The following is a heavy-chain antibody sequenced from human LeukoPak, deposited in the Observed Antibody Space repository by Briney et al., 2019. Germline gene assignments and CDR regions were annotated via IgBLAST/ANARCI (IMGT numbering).Heavy chain of an antibody. CDR1: GFTFSNYS. V-gene: IGHV3-21*01. D-gene: IGHD1-7*01. CDR2: ISSSSSYI. J-gene: IGHJ4*02. CDR3: ARVNYVSSGWGAPFDY. Sequence: PGGSLRLSCAGSGFTFSNYSINWVRPAPGKGLEGVSSISSSSSYIYYADSVKGRFTISRDNAKNSLYLQINSLRAEDTAIYYCARVNYVSSGWGAPFDYWGQGTLVTVSS.